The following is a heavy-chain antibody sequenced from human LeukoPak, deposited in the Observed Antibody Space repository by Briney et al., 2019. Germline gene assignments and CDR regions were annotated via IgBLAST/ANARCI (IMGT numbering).Heavy chain of an antibody. D-gene: IGHD4-17*01. CDR2: TKHDGSEK. J-gene: IGHJ4*02. Sequence: GGSLRLSCAASGFTFNSYWMSWVRQAPGKGLEWVANTKHDGSEKYHVDSVKGRFTISRDNAKNSLYLQMNSLRADDTAVYYCARHTYAVLDYWGQGTLVTVSS. V-gene: IGHV3-7*01. CDR3: ARHTYAVLDY. CDR1: GFTFNSYW.